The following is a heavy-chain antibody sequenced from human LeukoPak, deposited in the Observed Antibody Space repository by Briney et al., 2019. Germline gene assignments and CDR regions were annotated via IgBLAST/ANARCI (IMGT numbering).Heavy chain of an antibody. CDR1: GFTFSSYN. D-gene: IGHD2-2*01. CDR2: VSSSSSTR. J-gene: IGHJ4*02. CDR3: ARDPGYCGRTSCYAVWNFDS. V-gene: IGHV3-48*02. Sequence: GGSLRLSCAASGFTFSSYNMNWVRQAPGKGLEWVSYVSSSSSTRYYADSVKGRFTISRDNDKNSLYLQMNSLRDEDTAVYYCARDPGYCGRTSCYAVWNFDSWGQGTLATVPS.